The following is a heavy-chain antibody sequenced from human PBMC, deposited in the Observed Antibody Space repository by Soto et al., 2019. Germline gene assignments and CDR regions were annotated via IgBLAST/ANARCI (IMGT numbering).Heavy chain of an antibody. Sequence: SVKVSCKASGGTFSSYAISWVRQAPGQGLEWMGGIIPIFGTANYAQKFQGRVTITADESTSTAYMELSSLRFEDTAVYYFARGSNYDILTGPEYYGMDVSGQGTTVTVSS. CDR3: ARGSNYDILTGPEYYGMDV. D-gene: IGHD3-9*01. CDR2: IIPIFGTA. CDR1: GGTFSSYA. J-gene: IGHJ6*02. V-gene: IGHV1-69*13.